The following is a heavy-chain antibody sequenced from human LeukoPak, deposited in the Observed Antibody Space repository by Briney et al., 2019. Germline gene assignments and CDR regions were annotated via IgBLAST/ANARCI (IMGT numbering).Heavy chain of an antibody. J-gene: IGHJ4*02. D-gene: IGHD3-22*01. CDR1: GGSFSGYY. Sequence: SETLSLTCAVYGGSFSGYYWSWIRQPPGKGLEWIGEINHTGSTDNNPSLKSRVTVSVDRSKNQFSLKLRSVTAADTAVYYCARVSSRRFPPTYSYDRRNYFDYWGQGTLVTVSS. V-gene: IGHV4-34*01. CDR3: ARVSSRRFPPTYSYDRRNYFDY. CDR2: INHTGST.